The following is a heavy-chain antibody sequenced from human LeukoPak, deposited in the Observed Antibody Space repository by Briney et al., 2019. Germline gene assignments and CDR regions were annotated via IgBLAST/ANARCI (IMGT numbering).Heavy chain of an antibody. CDR3: ARVRAGRFLDAFDI. J-gene: IGHJ3*02. CDR2: ISYDGGNK. D-gene: IGHD3-3*01. V-gene: IGHV3-30-3*01. CDR1: GFTFGSYA. Sequence: PGGSLRLSCAASGFTFGSYAMHWVRQAPGKGLEWVAVISYDGGNKYYADSVKGRFTISRDNSKNTLYLQMNSLRAEDTAVYYCARVRAGRFLDAFDIWGQGTMVTVSS.